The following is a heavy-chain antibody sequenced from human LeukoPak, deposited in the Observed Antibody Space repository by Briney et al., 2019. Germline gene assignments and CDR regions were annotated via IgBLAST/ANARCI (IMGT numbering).Heavy chain of an antibody. D-gene: IGHD4-23*01. V-gene: IGHV3-48*01. CDR2: ISSSSSII. J-gene: IGHJ4*02. CDR3: ARVLSTVVTQDY. Sequence: GGSLRLSCAASGFTFSSYSMNWVRQAPGKGLEWVSYISSSSSIIYYADSVKGRFTISRDNAKNSLYLQMNSLRAEDTAVYYCARVLSTVVTQDYWGQGTLVTVSS. CDR1: GFTFSSYS.